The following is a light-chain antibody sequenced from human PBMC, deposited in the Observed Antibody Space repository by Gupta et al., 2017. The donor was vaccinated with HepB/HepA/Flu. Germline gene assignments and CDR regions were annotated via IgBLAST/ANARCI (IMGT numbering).Light chain of an antibody. Sequence: DLQITQSPSSLSASVGDRVTITCRASQSISSLLNWYQQRPGKAPKLLIYAASSLQSGVPSRFTGSGSGTDFTLTISSLQPEDFATYYCQQSYNTLWTFGQGTKVEIK. CDR2: AAS. J-gene: IGKJ1*01. CDR3: QQSYNTLWT. CDR1: QSISSL. V-gene: IGKV1-39*01.